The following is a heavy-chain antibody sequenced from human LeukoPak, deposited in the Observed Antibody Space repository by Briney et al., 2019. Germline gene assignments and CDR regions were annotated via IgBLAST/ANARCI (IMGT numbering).Heavy chain of an antibody. D-gene: IGHD3-10*01. V-gene: IGHV3-23*01. J-gene: IGHJ4*02. Sequence: GGSLRLSCAASGFTLSSYAMSWVRQAPGKGLEWVSAISGSGGSTYYADSVKGRFTISRDNSKNTLYLQMNSLRAEDTAVYYCAARFMVRGVIVFDCWGQGTLVTVSS. CDR1: GFTLSSYA. CDR3: AARFMVRGVIVFDC. CDR2: ISGSGGST.